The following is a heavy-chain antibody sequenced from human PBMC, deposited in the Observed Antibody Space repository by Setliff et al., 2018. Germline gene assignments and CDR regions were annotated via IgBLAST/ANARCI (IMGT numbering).Heavy chain of an antibody. D-gene: IGHD1-26*01. Sequence: SETLSLTCNVSGDSINRSGYYWGWIRQPPGKGLEWIGSMYYSGSNDYNPSLKSRVTISLDTSKNQFSLRLTPVTAADTAVYYCARSYHLVLTNWFDAWGHGTLVTVSS. J-gene: IGHJ5*01. CDR1: GDSINRSGYY. V-gene: IGHV4-39*07. CDR3: ARSYHLVLTNWFDA. CDR2: MYYSGSN.